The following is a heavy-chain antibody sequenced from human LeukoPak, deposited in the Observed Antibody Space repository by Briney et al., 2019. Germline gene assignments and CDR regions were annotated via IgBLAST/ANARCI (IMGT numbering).Heavy chain of an antibody. D-gene: IGHD3-10*01. J-gene: IGHJ3*02. Sequence: SETLSLTCTVSGASINGHYWSWVRQSPEKGLEWIGYISHTGSTNYSPFLKSRVTMSVDTSKKQFSLKLSSVTAADTAIYYCARDQISINALDIWGQGTLVTVSS. V-gene: IGHV4-59*11. CDR1: GASINGHY. CDR2: ISHTGST. CDR3: ARDQISINALDI.